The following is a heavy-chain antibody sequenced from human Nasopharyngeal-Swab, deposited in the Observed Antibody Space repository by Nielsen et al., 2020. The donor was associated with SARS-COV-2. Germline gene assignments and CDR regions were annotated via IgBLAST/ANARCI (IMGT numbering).Heavy chain of an antibody. CDR1: GFTFDDYA. V-gene: IGHV3-43*02. Sequence: GGSPRLSCAASGFTFDDYAMHWVRQAPGKGLEWVSLISGDGGSTYYADSVKGRFTISRDNSKNSLYLQMNSLRTEDTALYYCAKDIFRAANSRAPVTTIAYYMDVWGKGTTVTVSS. D-gene: IGHD4/OR15-4a*01. CDR3: AKDIFRAANSRAPVTTIAYYMDV. CDR2: ISGDGGST. J-gene: IGHJ6*03.